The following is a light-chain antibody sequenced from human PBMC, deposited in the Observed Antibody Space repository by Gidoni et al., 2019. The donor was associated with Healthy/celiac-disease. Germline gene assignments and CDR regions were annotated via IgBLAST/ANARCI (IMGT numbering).Light chain of an antibody. Sequence: ELVLTQSPGTLSLSPGERATLSCSTSQSVSSSYLAWYQQKPGQAPRLLIYGASSRATGIPDRFSGSGSGTDFTLTISRLQPEDFAVYYCQQYDSSPPLTFGQGTRLEIK. V-gene: IGKV3-20*01. CDR2: GAS. CDR1: QSVSSSY. J-gene: IGKJ5*01. CDR3: QQYDSSPPLT.